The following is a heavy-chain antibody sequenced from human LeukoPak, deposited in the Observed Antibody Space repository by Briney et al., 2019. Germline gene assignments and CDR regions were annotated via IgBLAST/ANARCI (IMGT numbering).Heavy chain of an antibody. CDR2: ISGSGGST. Sequence: GGSLRLSCAASGFTFSSYAMSWVRQAPGKGLEWVSAISGSGGSTYYADSVKGRFTISRDNSKNTLYLQMNSPRAEDTAVYYCASSRAVVQGVTSPFDYWGQGTLVTVSS. J-gene: IGHJ4*02. CDR3: ASSRAVVQGVTSPFDY. V-gene: IGHV3-23*01. D-gene: IGHD3-10*01. CDR1: GFTFSSYA.